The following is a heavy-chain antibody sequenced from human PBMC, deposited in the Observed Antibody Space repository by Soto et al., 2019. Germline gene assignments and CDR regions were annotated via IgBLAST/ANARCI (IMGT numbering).Heavy chain of an antibody. V-gene: IGHV4-31*03. Sequence: SETLSLTCTVSGGSISSGGYYWSWIRQHSGKGLEWIAYISSSGRTFYNPSLKSRVSISVDTSKNQFSLQLSSVTAADTAVYFCASATRKYSPDSSAYFPDGFAIWGQGTMVNVTS. CDR3: ASATRKYSPDSSAYFPDGFAI. CDR1: GGSISSGGYY. D-gene: IGHD3-22*01. J-gene: IGHJ3*02. CDR2: ISSSGRT.